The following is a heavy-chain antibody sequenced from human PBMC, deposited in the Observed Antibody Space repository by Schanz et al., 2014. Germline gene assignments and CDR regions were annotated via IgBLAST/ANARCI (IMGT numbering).Heavy chain of an antibody. D-gene: IGHD2-8*02. CDR1: GFSFSDYG. V-gene: IGHV3-30*03. CDR2: ISYHGGER. J-gene: IGHJ3*01. Sequence: QVQLVESGGGVVQPGRSLRLSCAGSGFSFSDYGMHWVRQAPGRGLEWVAVISYHGGERYYADSVKGRFTTSRDNSKNTMYLQMNSLTAEDTAVYHCARDSRYCTGIDCKGDAFDLWGQGTLVTVSS. CDR3: ARDSRYCTGIDCKGDAFDL.